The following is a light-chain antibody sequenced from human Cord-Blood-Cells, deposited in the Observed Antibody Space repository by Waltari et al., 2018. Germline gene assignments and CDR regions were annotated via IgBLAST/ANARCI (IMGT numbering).Light chain of an antibody. CDR2: DVS. CDR1: SSDVGGYNY. V-gene: IGLV2-14*01. J-gene: IGLJ2*01. CDR3: SSYPSSSTLVV. Sequence: QSALTQPASVSGSPGQSITISCTGTSSDVGGYNYVSWYQQHPGKAPKLMIYDVSNRPAGVSNLFSGSKSGNTASLTISGLQAEDEADYYCSSYPSSSTLVVFGGGTKLTVL.